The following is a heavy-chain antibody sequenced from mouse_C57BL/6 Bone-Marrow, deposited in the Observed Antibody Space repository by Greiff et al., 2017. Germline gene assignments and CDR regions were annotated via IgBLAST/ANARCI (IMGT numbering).Heavy chain of an antibody. J-gene: IGHJ4*01. CDR2: ISSGSSTI. V-gene: IGHV5-17*01. Sequence: EVKLMESGGGLVKPGGSLKLSCAASGFTFSDYGMHWVRQAPEKGLEWVAYISSGSSTIYYADTVKGRFTISRDNAKNTLFLQMTSLRSEDTAMYYCARDDYDAGLYYYAMDYWGQGTSVTVSS. CDR1: GFTFSDYG. CDR3: ARDDYDAGLYYYAMDY. D-gene: IGHD2-4*01.